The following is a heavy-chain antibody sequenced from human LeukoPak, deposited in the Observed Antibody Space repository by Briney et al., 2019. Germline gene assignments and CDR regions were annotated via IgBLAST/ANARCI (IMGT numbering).Heavy chain of an antibody. CDR2: VYYSGFT. CDR3: ARVLLSSGYST. CDR1: GASISSYY. V-gene: IGHV4-59*01. D-gene: IGHD3-22*01. Sequence: SETLSLTCSVSGASISSYYYNWIRQPPGKGLEWIGYVYYSGFTNYNPSLKSRITMSLDTSKNQSSLRLSSVTAADTAVYYCARVLLSSGYSTWGQGTLVTVSS. J-gene: IGHJ5*02.